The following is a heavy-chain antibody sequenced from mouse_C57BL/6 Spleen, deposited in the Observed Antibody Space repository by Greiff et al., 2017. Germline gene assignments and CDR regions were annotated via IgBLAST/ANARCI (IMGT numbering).Heavy chain of an antibody. CDR2: IHPNSGST. J-gene: IGHJ4*01. D-gene: IGHD1-1*01. Sequence: QVQLQQPGAELVKPGASVKLSCKASGYTFTSYWMHWVKQRPGQGLEWIGMIHPNSGSTNYNEKFKSKATLTVDKSSSTAYMQLSSLTSEDSAVYYCARGPLITTYAMDYWGQGTSVTVSS. V-gene: IGHV1-64*01. CDR3: ARGPLITTYAMDY. CDR1: GYTFTSYW.